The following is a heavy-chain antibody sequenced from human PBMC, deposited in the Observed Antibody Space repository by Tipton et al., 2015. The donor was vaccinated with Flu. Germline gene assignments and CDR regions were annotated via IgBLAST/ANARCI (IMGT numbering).Heavy chain of an antibody. V-gene: IGHV3-33*01. CDR1: GFTFSSYG. D-gene: IGHD6-13*01. Sequence: QLVQSGGGVVQPGRSLRLSCAASGFTFSSYGMHWVRQAPGKGLEWVAVIWYDGSNKYYADSVKGRFTISRDNSKNTLYLQMNSLRAEDTAVYYCARDPGIAAAGPFDYWGQGTLVTVSS. CDR2: IWYDGSNK. CDR3: ARDPGIAAAGPFDY. J-gene: IGHJ4*02.